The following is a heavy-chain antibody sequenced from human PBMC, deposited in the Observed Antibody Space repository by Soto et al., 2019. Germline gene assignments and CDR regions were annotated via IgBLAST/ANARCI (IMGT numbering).Heavy chain of an antibody. J-gene: IGHJ3*02. D-gene: IGHD3-10*01. CDR3: ARVPVLLWFGELGGDAFDI. V-gene: IGHV4-59*01. Sequence: SETLSLTCTVSGGSISSYYWSWIRQPPGKGLEWIGYIYYSGSTNYNPSLKSRVTISVDTSMNQFSLKLSSVTAADTAVYYCARVPVLLWFGELGGDAFDIWGQGTMVTVSS. CDR2: IYYSGST. CDR1: GGSISSYY.